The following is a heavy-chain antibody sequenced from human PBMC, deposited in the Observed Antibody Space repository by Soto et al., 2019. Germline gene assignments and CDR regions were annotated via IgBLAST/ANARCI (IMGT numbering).Heavy chain of an antibody. V-gene: IGHV3-30-3*01. CDR1: GFTFSSYA. CDR3: ASGVYYYYYYGMDV. D-gene: IGHD6-13*01. Sequence: LRLSCAASGFTFSSYAMHWVRQAPGKGLEWVAVISYDGSNKYYADSVKGRFTISRDNSKNTLYLQMNSLRAEDTAVYYCASGVYYYYYYGMDVWGQGTTVTVSS. CDR2: ISYDGSNK. J-gene: IGHJ6*02.